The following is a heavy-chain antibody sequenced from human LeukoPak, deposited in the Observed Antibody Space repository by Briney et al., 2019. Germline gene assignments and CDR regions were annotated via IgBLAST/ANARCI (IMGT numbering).Heavy chain of an antibody. CDR2: ISTSGSTK. Sequence: PGGSLRLSCAASGFTFSSYEMNWVRQAPGKGLEWVSYISTSGSTKYYADSVKGRFTISRDNAKNSLYLQMNSLRAEDTAVYYCARVGYSSSLHFDYWGQGTLVTVSS. CDR1: GFTFSSYE. V-gene: IGHV3-48*03. D-gene: IGHD6-13*01. CDR3: ARVGYSSSLHFDY. J-gene: IGHJ4*02.